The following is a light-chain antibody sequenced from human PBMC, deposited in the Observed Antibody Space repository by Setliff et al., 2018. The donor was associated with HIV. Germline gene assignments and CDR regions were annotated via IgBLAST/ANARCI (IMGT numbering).Light chain of an antibody. V-gene: IGLV2-14*03. CDR2: DVS. J-gene: IGLJ3*02. Sequence: SALTQPASVSGSPGQSITISCTGSNSDIGGYDYVSWYQQHPGKAPRLILFDVSDRPSGVSDRFSGSKSGNTASLTIAGLRTEDEGDYYCGSYASNTPLWVFGGGTKVTVL. CDR3: GSYASNTPLWV. CDR1: NSDIGGYDY.